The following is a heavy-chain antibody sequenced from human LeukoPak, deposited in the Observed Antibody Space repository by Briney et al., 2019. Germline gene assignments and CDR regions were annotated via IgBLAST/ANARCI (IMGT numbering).Heavy chain of an antibody. CDR3: AREKLTRGYS. J-gene: IGHJ4*02. CDR2: IKQDGSEK. Sequence: GGSLRLSCAASGFNFSSYWMSWVRQAPGKGLEWVANIKQDGSEKYYVDSVKGRFTISRDNAKNSLYLQMNSLRAEDTAVYYCAREKLTRGYSWGRGTLVTVSS. CDR1: GFNFSSYW. D-gene: IGHD3-22*01. V-gene: IGHV3-7*01.